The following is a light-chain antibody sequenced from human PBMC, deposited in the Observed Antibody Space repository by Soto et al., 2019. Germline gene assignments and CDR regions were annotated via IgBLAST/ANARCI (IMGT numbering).Light chain of an antibody. CDR1: QSVSSY. V-gene: IGKV3-11*01. CDR2: DAS. Sequence: EIVLTQSPATLSLSPGERATLSCRASQSVSSYLAWYRQKPGQAPRLLIYDASNRATGIPARFSGSGSGTDFTLTISSLEPEDFAVYYCEQRSIWPPWTFGQGTKVDIK. J-gene: IGKJ1*01. CDR3: EQRSIWPPWT.